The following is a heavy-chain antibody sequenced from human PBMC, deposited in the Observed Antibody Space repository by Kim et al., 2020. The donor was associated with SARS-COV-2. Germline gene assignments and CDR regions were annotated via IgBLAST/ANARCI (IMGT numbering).Heavy chain of an antibody. D-gene: IGHD5-18*01. CDR1: GFTFSSYS. J-gene: IGHJ5*02. V-gene: IGHV3-21*01. CDR3: ARGVDTAMVSGGYNWFDP. Sequence: GGSLRLSCAASGFTFSSYSMNWVRQAPGKELEWVSCISSSSSYIYYADSVKGRFTISRDNAKNSLYLQMNTLRAEDTAVYYCARGVDTAMVSGGYNWFDPWGQGTLVTVSS. CDR2: ISSSSSYI.